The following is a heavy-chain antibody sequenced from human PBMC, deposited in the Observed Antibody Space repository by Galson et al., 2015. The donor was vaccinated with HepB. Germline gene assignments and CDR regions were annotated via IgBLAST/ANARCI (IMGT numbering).Heavy chain of an antibody. CDR3: ASGGSGRYGALDL. CDR1: GYKFTIYD. CDR2: MNPNSGDT. Sequence: SVKVSCKASGYKFTIYDVNWVRQATGQGLEWMGWMNPNSGDTGYAQKFQGRVSMTRNTSISTAYMELSGLRSDDTAVYYCASGGSGRYGALDLWGQGTMVTVSS. V-gene: IGHV1-8*01. J-gene: IGHJ3*01. D-gene: IGHD3-16*02.